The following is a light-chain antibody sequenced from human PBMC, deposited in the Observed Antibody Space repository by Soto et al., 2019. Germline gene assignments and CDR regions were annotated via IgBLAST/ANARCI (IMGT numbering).Light chain of an antibody. J-gene: IGLJ2*01. CDR1: SSDIGGHNS. CDR2: EVT. CDR3: SSYTATSTVV. Sequence: QSVLTQPASVSGSPGQSITVSCTGTSSDIGGHNSVSWYQHHPGKVPKLIIYEVTNRPSGVSNRFSGSKSGNTASLTVSGLQAEDEADYYCSSYTATSTVVFGGGTKLTVL. V-gene: IGLV2-14*01.